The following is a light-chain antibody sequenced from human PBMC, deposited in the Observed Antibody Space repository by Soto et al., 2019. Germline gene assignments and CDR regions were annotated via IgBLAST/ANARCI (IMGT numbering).Light chain of an antibody. CDR1: QTVSSGY. V-gene: IGKV3-20*01. J-gene: IGKJ1*01. CDR3: EQYGSSPRT. CDR2: GAS. Sequence: EVVMRQSPTTLSVSPGEDATLSCRASQTVSSGYLAWCQQRPGQAPRLLIYGASTRAAGIPDRFSGSGSGTDFTLTITRLEPEDSAVYYCEQYGSSPRTFGQGTKVDIK.